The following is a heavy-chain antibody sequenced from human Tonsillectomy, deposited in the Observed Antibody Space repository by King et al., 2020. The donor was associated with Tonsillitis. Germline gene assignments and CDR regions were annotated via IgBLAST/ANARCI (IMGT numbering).Heavy chain of an antibody. CDR3: ASEGGWPDY. V-gene: IGHV3-48*01. J-gene: IGHJ4*02. CDR1: GFTFSSYS. D-gene: IGHD3-16*01. CDR2: ISSSSSTI. Sequence: VQLVESGGGLVQPGGSLRLSCAASGFTFSSYSMNWVRQAPGKGLEWGSYISSSSSTIYYADSVKGRFTISRDNAKNSLYLQMNSLRAEDTAVYYCASEGGWPDYWGQGTLVTVSS.